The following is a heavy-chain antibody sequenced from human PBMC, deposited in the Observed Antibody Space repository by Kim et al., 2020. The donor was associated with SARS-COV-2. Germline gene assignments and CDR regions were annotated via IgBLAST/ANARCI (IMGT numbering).Heavy chain of an antibody. J-gene: IGHJ4*02. V-gene: IGHV3-23*01. CDR1: GFTFSSYA. D-gene: IGHD5-12*01. Sequence: GGSLRLSCAASGFTFSSYAMSWVSQAPGKGLEWVSSITNSGGSTSYAASVKGRFTISRDNSKNTLYLQMNSLRAEDTALYYCAKSGQLDNWGQGTLVTVSS. CDR3: AKSGQLDN. CDR2: ITNSGGST.